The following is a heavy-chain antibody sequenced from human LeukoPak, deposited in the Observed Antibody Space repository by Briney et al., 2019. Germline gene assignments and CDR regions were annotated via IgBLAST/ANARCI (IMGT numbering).Heavy chain of an antibody. Sequence: SGGSLRLSCAASGFSFSSYALSWVRQAPGKGLEWVSAISGSGGSTYYADSVKGRFTISRDNSKNTLYLQMNSLRAEDTAVYYCAKSPVPSGGGSCYPCYFDYWGQGTLVTVSS. CDR1: GFSFSSYA. CDR3: AKSPVPSGGGSCYPCYFDY. V-gene: IGHV3-23*01. CDR2: ISGSGGST. D-gene: IGHD2-15*01. J-gene: IGHJ4*02.